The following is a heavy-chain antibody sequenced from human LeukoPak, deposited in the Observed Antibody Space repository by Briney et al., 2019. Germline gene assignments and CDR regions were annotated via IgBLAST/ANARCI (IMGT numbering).Heavy chain of an antibody. CDR3: ARSNRTPYYFDY. V-gene: IGHV4-59*01. J-gene: IGHJ4*02. Sequence: SETLSLTCTVSGGSISSYYWSWIRQPPGKGLEWIGYICYSGSTNYNPSLKSRVTISVDTSKNQFSLKLSSVTAADTAVYYCARSNRTPYYFDYWGQGTLVTVSS. CDR1: GGSISSYY. CDR2: ICYSGST. D-gene: IGHD1-14*01.